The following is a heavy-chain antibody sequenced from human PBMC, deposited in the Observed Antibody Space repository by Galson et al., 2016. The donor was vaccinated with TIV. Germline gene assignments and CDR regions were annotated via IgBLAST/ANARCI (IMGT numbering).Heavy chain of an antibody. J-gene: IGHJ3*01. D-gene: IGHD1-1*01. Sequence: TLSLTCTVSGGSMSGSYYWTWIRQSAEKGLECIGYIYSSGSTKYNPSLRSRVTISMDTSNNQFSLKLTSVTAADTAVYYCAREDFDNTWRAFDVWGQGSMVTVSS. CDR1: GGSMSGSYY. CDR3: AREDFDNTWRAFDV. CDR2: IYSSGST. V-gene: IGHV4-61*09.